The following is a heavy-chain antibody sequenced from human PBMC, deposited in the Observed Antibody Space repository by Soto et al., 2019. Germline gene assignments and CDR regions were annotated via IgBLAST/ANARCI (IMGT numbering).Heavy chain of an antibody. CDR1: GGTFSSYA. CDR2: IIPIFGTA. D-gene: IGHD1-7*01. J-gene: IGHJ6*02. Sequence: SVKVSCKASGGTFSSYAISWVRQAPGQGLEWMGGIIPIFGTANYAQKFQGRVTITADKSTSTAYMELSSLRSEDTAVYYCARLNWNYAFYYYYGMDVWGQGTTVTVSS. V-gene: IGHV1-69*06. CDR3: ARLNWNYAFYYYYGMDV.